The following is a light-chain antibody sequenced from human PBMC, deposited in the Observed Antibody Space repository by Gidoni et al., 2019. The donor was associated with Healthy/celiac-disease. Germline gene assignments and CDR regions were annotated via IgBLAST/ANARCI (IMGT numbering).Light chain of an antibody. CDR3: QQYYSTPLT. CDR2: WAS. Sequence: DLVLPQSTDSLAVSLGESDNINCKSSQSVLYSSNNKNYLAWYQQKPGQPPKLLIYWASTREAGVPDRCSGSGSGTDFSLTSSSLQAEDVAVYYCQQYYSTPLTFGGGTKVEIK. V-gene: IGKV4-1*01. CDR1: QSVLYSSNNKNY. J-gene: IGKJ4*01.